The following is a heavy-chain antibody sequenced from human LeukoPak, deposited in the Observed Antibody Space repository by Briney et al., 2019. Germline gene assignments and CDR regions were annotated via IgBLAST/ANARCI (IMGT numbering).Heavy chain of an antibody. Sequence: ASVKVSCKASGYTFTGYYMHWVRQAPGQGLEWMGWINPNSGGTSYAQKFQGWVTMTRDTSISTAYMELSRLRSDDTAVYYCARAPPHVLTGYSMVYGMDVWGQGTTVTVSS. CDR3: ARAPPHVLTGYSMVYGMDV. V-gene: IGHV1-2*04. D-gene: IGHD3-9*01. J-gene: IGHJ6*02. CDR2: INPNSGGT. CDR1: GYTFTGYY.